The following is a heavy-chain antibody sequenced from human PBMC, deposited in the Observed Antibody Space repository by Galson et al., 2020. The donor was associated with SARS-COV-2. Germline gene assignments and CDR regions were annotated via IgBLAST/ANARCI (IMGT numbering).Heavy chain of an antibody. CDR2: IQQDGSEK. Sequence: GGSLRLSCAASGFTFNNYCMICVRQAPVKGLEWVANIQQDGSEKYYVDSVKGRFTISRDNPKDSLYLQMNSLRAEDTAVYYCARDSWGYNYGSDYWGQGTLVTVSS. CDR1: GFTFNNYC. CDR3: ARDSWGYNYGSDY. D-gene: IGHD5-18*01. J-gene: IGHJ4*02. V-gene: IGHV3-7*01.